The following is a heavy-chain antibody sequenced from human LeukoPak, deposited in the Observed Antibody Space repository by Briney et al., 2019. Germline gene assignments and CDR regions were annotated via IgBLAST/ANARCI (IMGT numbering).Heavy chain of an antibody. V-gene: IGHV3-30*02. D-gene: IGHD3-22*01. CDR3: AKGDSSGYYYYMDV. Sequence: GGSLRLSCAASGFTFSSYGMHWGRQAPGKGLEWVAFMLYDGSNEYYADSVKGRFTISRDNSKNTLYVQMNSLRAEDTAVYYCAKGDSSGYYYYMDVWGKGTTVTIYS. J-gene: IGHJ6*03. CDR2: MLYDGSNE. CDR1: GFTFSSYG.